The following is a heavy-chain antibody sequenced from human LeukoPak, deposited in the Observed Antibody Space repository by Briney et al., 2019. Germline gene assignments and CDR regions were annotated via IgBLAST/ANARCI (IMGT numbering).Heavy chain of an antibody. CDR2: IYTSGST. Sequence: KTSETLSLTCTVSGGSISSGSYYWSWIRQPAGKGLEWIGRIYTSGSTNYNPSLKSRVTISVDTSKNQFSLKLSSVTAADTAVYYCARPIYGDSAGYFDYWGQGTLVTVSS. J-gene: IGHJ4*02. D-gene: IGHD4-17*01. CDR3: ARPIYGDSAGYFDY. V-gene: IGHV4-61*02. CDR1: GGSISSGSYY.